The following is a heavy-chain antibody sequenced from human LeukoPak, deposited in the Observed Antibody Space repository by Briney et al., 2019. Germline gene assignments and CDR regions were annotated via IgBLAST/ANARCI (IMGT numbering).Heavy chain of an antibody. CDR1: GFTFSSYA. Sequence: GGSLRLSCAASGFTFSSYAMHWVRQAPGKGLEYVSAISSNGGSTYYANSVKGRFTISRDNSKNTLYLQMDSLRAEDMAVYYCARVGYTSYYFYGMDVWGQGTTVTVSS. J-gene: IGHJ6*02. D-gene: IGHD6-13*01. CDR2: ISSNGGST. V-gene: IGHV3-64*01. CDR3: ARVGYTSYYFYGMDV.